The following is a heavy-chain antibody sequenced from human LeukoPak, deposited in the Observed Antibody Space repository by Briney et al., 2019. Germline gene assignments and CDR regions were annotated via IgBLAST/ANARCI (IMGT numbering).Heavy chain of an antibody. D-gene: IGHD2-2*01. J-gene: IGHJ5*02. CDR3: TGRQKYCSSTSCYHP. V-gene: IGHV3-15*01. CDR2: IKSKTDCATT. CDR1: GFTFSNAW. Sequence: PGGSLRLSCAASGFTFSNAWMSWVRQAPGKGLEGVGRIKSKTDCATTDYAAPVKGRFTISRDDSKNTLYLQMNSLKTEDTAVYYCTGRQKYCSSTSCYHPWGQGTLVTVSS.